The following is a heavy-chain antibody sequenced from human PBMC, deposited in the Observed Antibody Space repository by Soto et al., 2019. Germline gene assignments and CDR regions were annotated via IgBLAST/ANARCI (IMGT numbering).Heavy chain of an antibody. CDR2: IIPILGIA. J-gene: IGHJ4*02. D-gene: IGHD1-26*01. CDR1: GGTFSSYT. Sequence: QVQLVQSGAEVKKPGSSVKVSCKASGGTFSSYTISWVRQAPGQGLEWMGRIIPILGIANYAQKFQGRVTITADKSTSTAYMELSSLRSEDTAVYYCASIVGATPLLDYWGQGTLVTVSS. V-gene: IGHV1-69*02. CDR3: ASIVGATPLLDY.